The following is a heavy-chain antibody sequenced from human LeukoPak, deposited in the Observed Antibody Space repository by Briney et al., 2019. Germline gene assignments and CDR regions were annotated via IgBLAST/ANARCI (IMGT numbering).Heavy chain of an antibody. CDR1: GFTFSTYG. CDR2: TSSSSSYK. CDR3: VRDNVVTGYYHFDY. D-gene: IGHD3-9*01. Sequence: SGGSLRLSCEASGFTFSTYGMSWVRQAPGKGLEWVSSTSSSSSYKHNADSLKDRFTISRDNAKNSLYLQMNSLRAEDTAVYYCVRDNVVTGYYHFDYWGQGTLVTVSS. V-gene: IGHV3-21*01. J-gene: IGHJ4*02.